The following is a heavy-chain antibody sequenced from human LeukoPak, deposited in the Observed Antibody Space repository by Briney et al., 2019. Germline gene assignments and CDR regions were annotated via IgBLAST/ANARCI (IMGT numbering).Heavy chain of an antibody. V-gene: IGHV1-2*02. CDR3: ARDEDPYAFDI. J-gene: IGHJ3*02. CDR1: GYTLTGYY. Sequence: EASVKVSCKASGYTLTGYYMHWVRQAPGQGLEWMGWINPYSGGTNYAQKFQGRVTMTRDTSISTAYMDLSRLRSDDTAMYYCARDEDPYAFDIWGQGTMVTVSS. D-gene: IGHD2-15*01. CDR2: INPYSGGT.